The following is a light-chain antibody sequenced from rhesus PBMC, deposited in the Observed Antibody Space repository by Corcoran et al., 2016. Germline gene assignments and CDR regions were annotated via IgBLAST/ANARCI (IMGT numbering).Light chain of an antibody. J-gene: IGKJ2*01. Sequence: QVILTQPPATLSLSPGERATLSCRASQSVSSYLAWYQQKPGQAPRLLIYGASSRATGIPERFSGSGSGTDFPLTISSLEPEDVGVYHCYQHSSGYSFGQGTKVEIK. V-gene: IGKV3-10*01. CDR1: QSVSSY. CDR3: YQHSSGYS. CDR2: GAS.